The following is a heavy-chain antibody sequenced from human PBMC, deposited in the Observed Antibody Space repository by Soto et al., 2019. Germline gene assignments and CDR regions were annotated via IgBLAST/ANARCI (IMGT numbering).Heavy chain of an antibody. V-gene: IGHV4-59*01. D-gene: IGHD6-13*01. CDR2: IYYSGST. Sequence: PSETLSLTCTVSGGSISSDYWSWIRQPPGKGLEWIGYIYYSGSTNYNPSLKSRVTISVDTSKNQFSLKLSSVTAADTAVYYCARETAAGTWRKLYYFDYWGQGTLVTVSS. CDR3: ARETAAGTWRKLYYFDY. J-gene: IGHJ4*02. CDR1: GGSISSDY.